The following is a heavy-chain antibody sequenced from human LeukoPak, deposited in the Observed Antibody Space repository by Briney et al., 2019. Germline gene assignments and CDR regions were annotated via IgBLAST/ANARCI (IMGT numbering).Heavy chain of an antibody. Sequence: GGSLRLSCAASGFTFSSYEMNWVRQAPGKGLEWVSYISSSGSTIYYADSVKGRFTISRDNAKNSLYLQMNSLRAEDTAVYYCARDDGRVAALDIWGQGTMVTVSS. J-gene: IGHJ3*02. CDR1: GFTFSSYE. CDR3: ARDDGRVAALDI. D-gene: IGHD5-24*01. V-gene: IGHV3-48*03. CDR2: ISSSGSTI.